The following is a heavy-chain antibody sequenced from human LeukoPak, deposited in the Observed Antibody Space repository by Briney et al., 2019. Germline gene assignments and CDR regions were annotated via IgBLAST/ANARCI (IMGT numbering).Heavy chain of an antibody. CDR1: GYTFTSYG. J-gene: IGHJ5*02. CDR3: ARYCSSTSCYQDDP. D-gene: IGHD2-2*01. CDR2: ISAYNGNT. V-gene: IGHV1-18*01. Sequence: ASVKVSCKASGYTFTSYGISWVRQAPGQGLEWMGWISAYNGNTNYAQMLQGRVTMTTDTSTSTAYMELRSLRSDDTAVYYCARYCSSTSCYQDDPWGQGTLVTVSS.